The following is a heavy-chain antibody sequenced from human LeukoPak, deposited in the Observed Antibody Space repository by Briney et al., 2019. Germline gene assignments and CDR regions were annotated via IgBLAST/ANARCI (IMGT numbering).Heavy chain of an antibody. V-gene: IGHV4-30-4*01. Sequence: PSQTLSLTCTVSGGSISSGDYYWSWIRQPPGKGLEWIGYIYYSGNTYYNPSLKSRVTISVDTSKNQLSLKLTSVTAADTAVYYCARPYYYDSRIDPWGQGTLVTVSS. D-gene: IGHD3-22*01. CDR2: IYYSGNT. CDR1: GGSISSGDYY. J-gene: IGHJ5*02. CDR3: ARPYYYDSRIDP.